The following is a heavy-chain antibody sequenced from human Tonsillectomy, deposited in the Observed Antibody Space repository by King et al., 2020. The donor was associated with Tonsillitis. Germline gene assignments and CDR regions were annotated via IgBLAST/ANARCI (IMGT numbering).Heavy chain of an antibody. CDR3: ARVVGIETLDPYYFDY. J-gene: IGHJ4*02. V-gene: IGHV4-30-2*01. D-gene: IGHD1-26*01. Sequence: QLQESGSGLVKPSQTLSLTCAVSGGPISSGDYSWSGIRQPPGKGLEWIGYIFHSGSTYYNPSLKSRVTISIDRSKNQFSLKLRYVTAADTAVYYCARVVGIETLDPYYFDYWGQGTLVTVSS. CDR2: IFHSGST. CDR1: GGPISSGDYS.